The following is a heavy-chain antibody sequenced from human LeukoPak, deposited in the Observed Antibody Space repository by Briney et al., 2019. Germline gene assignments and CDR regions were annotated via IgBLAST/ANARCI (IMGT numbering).Heavy chain of an antibody. Sequence: KPSETLSLTCAVYGGSFSGYYWSWIRQPPGKGLEWIGYIYYSGSTNYNPSLKSRVTISVDTSKNQFSLKLSSVTAADTAVYYCARGYYDSSGYPDYWGQGTLVTVSS. D-gene: IGHD3-22*01. J-gene: IGHJ4*02. V-gene: IGHV4-59*01. CDR3: ARGYYDSSGYPDY. CDR2: IYYSGST. CDR1: GGSFSGYY.